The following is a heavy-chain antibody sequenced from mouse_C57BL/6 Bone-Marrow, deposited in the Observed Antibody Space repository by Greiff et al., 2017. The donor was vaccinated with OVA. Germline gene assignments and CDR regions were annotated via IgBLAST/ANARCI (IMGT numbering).Heavy chain of an antibody. D-gene: IGHD2-2*01. CDR3: ARRTRYGSYFGY. CDR1: GYTFTDYY. Sequence: QVQLQQSGAELVRPGASVKLSCKASGYTFTDYYINWVKQRPGQGLEWIARIYPGSGNTYYNEKFKGKATLTAEKSSSTAYMQLSSLTSEDSAVYFCARRTRYGSYFGYWGQGTTLTVSS. CDR2: IYPGSGNT. V-gene: IGHV1-76*01. J-gene: IGHJ2*01.